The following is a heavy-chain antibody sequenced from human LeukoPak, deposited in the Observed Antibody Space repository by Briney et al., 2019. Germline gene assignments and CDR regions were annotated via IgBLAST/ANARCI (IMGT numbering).Heavy chain of an antibody. CDR2: ISGSGGST. J-gene: IGHJ4*02. CDR3: AKDQDYSDSSGYYFFDY. Sequence: GGSLRLSCAAPGFTFSTYAMNWVRQAPGKGLEWVSAISGSGGSTYYADSVKGRFTISKDNSKNTLYLQMNSLRAEDTAVYYCAKDQDYSDSSGYYFFDYWGQGTLVTVSS. CDR1: GFTFSTYA. V-gene: IGHV3-23*01. D-gene: IGHD3-22*01.